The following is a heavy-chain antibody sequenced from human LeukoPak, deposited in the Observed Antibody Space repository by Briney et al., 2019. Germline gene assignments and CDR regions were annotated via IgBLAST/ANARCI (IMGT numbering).Heavy chain of an antibody. CDR3: ARDLIVGATYFYYSALDV. V-gene: IGHV1-46*01. D-gene: IGHD1-26*01. CDR2: IYPSGGIT. CDR1: GYTFTRYY. Sequence: GASVTVSCKASGYTFTRYYIHWVRQAPGQGLEWMGIIYPSGGITSHAQKFQGRVTMTWDTSTSTVYMELSSLRSEDTAVYYCARDLIVGATYFYYSALDVWGQGTTVTVSS. J-gene: IGHJ6*02.